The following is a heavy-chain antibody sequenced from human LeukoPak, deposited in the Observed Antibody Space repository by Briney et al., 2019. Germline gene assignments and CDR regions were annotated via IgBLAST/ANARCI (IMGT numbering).Heavy chain of an antibody. Sequence: SETLYLTCTVYGGSFSGYYWSWIRQPPGQGLERIGEINHSGSTNYNPSLKSRVTISVDTSKNQFSLKLSSVTAADTAVYYCARGRMGTFDYWGQGTLVTVSS. CDR1: GGSFSGYY. CDR2: INHSGST. D-gene: IGHD5-24*01. V-gene: IGHV4-34*01. J-gene: IGHJ4*02. CDR3: ARGRMGTFDY.